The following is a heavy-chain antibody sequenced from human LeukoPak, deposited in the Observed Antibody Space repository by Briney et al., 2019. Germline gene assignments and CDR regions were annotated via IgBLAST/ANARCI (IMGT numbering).Heavy chain of an antibody. CDR2: ISGSGGST. V-gene: IGHV3-23*01. D-gene: IGHD2-2*01. CDR1: GSTFSSYA. CDR3: AKGLRGVVPAALGAFDI. Sequence: GGSLRLSCAASGSTFSSYAMSWVRQAPGKGLKWVSAISGSGGSTYYADSVKGRFTISRDNSKNTLYLQMNSLRAEDTAVYYCAKGLRGVVPAALGAFDIWGQGTMVTVSS. J-gene: IGHJ3*02.